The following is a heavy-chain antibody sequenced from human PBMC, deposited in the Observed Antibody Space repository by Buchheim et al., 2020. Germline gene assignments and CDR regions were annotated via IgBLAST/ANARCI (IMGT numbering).Heavy chain of an antibody. Sequence: QVQLQQWGAGLLKPSETLSLTCSVSGGSVSIGNYYWSWIRQPPGKGLEWIGYIYYSGSPNYNPSLKSRVTISVDTSKNQFSLKVNSVTAADTAVYYCARTKDCSNTSCPRDHYYMDVWGKGTT. J-gene: IGHJ6*03. CDR3: ARTKDCSNTSCPRDHYYMDV. D-gene: IGHD2-2*01. CDR2: IYYSGSP. CDR1: GGSVSIGNYY. V-gene: IGHV4-61*01.